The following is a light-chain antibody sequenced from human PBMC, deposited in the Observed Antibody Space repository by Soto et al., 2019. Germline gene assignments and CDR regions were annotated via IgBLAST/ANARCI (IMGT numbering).Light chain of an antibody. V-gene: IGKV2-30*01. J-gene: IGKJ1*01. CDR3: MQGTHWPWT. CDR1: QSLVYSNGKTY. Sequence: DVIMTQSPLSLPVTLGQPASISCRSSQSLVYSNGKTYLTWFLQRPGQSPRRLIDRVSFRDSGVPDRFSGSGSGTEFTLKISRVEAEDIGIYICMQGTHWPWTFGQGTKVEIK. CDR2: RVS.